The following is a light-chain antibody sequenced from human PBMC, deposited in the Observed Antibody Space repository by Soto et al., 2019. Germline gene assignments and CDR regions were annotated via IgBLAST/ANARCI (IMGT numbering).Light chain of an antibody. CDR1: INDVGGYTY. CDR2: DVS. CDR3: CSYAGGPWV. Sequence: QSALTQPRSVSGSPGQSVTISCTGTINDVGGYTYVSWYQQHPGKAPKLMIFDVSKRPSGVPDRFSGSKSGNPASLTISGLQAEDEADYYCCSYAGGPWVFGAGTKLTVL. J-gene: IGLJ3*02. V-gene: IGLV2-11*01.